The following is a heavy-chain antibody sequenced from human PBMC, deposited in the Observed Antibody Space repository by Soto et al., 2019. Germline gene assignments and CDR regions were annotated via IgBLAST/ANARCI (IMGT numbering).Heavy chain of an antibody. J-gene: IGHJ6*02. V-gene: IGHV3-74*01. CDR3: AREVSHGYVLRGMDV. CDR1: KFTITSYW. Sequence: EVQLVESGGGLVQPGGSVRLSCAASKFTITSYWMHWVRQAPGKGLVWVSRINSDGSSISYADAVKGRFTISRDNAKNTLHLQMNSLRVEDTAVYYGAREVSHGYVLRGMDVWGQGTTVTVFS. D-gene: IGHD5-18*01. CDR2: INSDGSSI.